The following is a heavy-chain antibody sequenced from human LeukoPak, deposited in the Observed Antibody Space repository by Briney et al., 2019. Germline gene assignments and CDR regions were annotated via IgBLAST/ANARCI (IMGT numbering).Heavy chain of an antibody. V-gene: IGHV3-13*01. CDR3: ARDACSGGRCYHDY. CDR2: IGPRGDT. CDR1: GFTFSTYD. J-gene: IGHJ4*02. Sequence: GGSQRLSCAASGFTFSTYDMHWVRQATGKGLEGVAAIGPRGDTYYAGSVQGRFTISRENAKNSLYLQMNSLGAGDTAVYHCARDACSGGRCYHDYWGQGILVTVSS. D-gene: IGHD2-15*01.